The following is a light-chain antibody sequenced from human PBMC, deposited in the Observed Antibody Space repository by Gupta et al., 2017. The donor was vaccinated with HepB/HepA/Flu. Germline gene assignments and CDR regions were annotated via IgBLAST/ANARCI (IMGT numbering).Light chain of an antibody. CDR1: QSVSSN. CDR2: GAS. V-gene: IGKV3-15*01. CDR3: QQYNNWPAWT. Sequence: EVVLTQSASTLCLSPGERATLSCRASQSVSSNLAWYQQKPGQAPRLLIYGASTRATGIPAWFSGSGSGTEFTLTISSLQSEDFAVYYCQQYNNWPAWTFGQGTKVEIK. J-gene: IGKJ1*01.